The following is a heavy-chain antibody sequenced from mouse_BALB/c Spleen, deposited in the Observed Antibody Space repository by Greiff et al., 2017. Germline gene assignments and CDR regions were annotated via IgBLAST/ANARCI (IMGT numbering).Heavy chain of an antibody. Sequence: EVQLQQTGPELVKPGASVKISCKASGYSFTDYIMLWVKQSHGKSLEWIGNINPYYGSTSYNLKFKGKATLTVDKSSSTAYMQLNSLTSEDSAVYYCARGEYYGSSPHAMDYWGQGTSVTVSS. J-gene: IGHJ4*01. CDR2: INPYYGST. D-gene: IGHD1-1*01. CDR1: GYSFTDYI. CDR3: ARGEYYGSSPHAMDY. V-gene: IGHV1-39*01.